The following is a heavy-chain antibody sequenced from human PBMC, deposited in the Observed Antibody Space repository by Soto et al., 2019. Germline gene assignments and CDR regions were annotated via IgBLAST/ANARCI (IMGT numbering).Heavy chain of an antibody. CDR3: ARVATPISRNDH. D-gene: IGHD2-2*02. V-gene: IGHV3-7*03. Sequence: VGSLRLSCAASGFTFSSYWMTWVRQAPGMGLEWVARIKEDGSEKYYVDSVKGRFTISRDNAKNSLYLQMNSLRPEDTAVYYCARVATPISRNDHWGQGTLVTVSS. CDR2: IKEDGSEK. CDR1: GFTFSSYW. J-gene: IGHJ4*02.